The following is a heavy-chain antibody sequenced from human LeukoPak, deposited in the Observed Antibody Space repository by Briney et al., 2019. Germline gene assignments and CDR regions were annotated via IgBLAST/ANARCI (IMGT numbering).Heavy chain of an antibody. CDR1: GFTFSGYA. CDR3: ARARANFDY. V-gene: IGHV3-30*04. Sequence: GGSLRLSCAASGFTFSGYAIQWVRQAPGKGLEWVGVISSDGRTKYYADSVKGRFTISRDNAKNSLYLQMNSLRAEDTAVYYCARARANFDYWGQGTLVTVSS. J-gene: IGHJ4*02. CDR2: ISSDGRTK.